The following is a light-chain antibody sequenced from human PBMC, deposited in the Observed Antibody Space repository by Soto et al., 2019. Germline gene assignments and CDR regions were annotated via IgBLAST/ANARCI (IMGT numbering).Light chain of an antibody. Sequence: EIVVTQSPGTLSLSPGERATLSCRASQSVSSSYLAWYQQKPGQAPRLLIYGASSRATGIPDRFSGSGSGTDFTLTISRLEPEDFAVYYCQQYGSSPWTFAQGTKVDI. J-gene: IGKJ1*01. CDR3: QQYGSSPWT. V-gene: IGKV3-20*01. CDR1: QSVSSSY. CDR2: GAS.